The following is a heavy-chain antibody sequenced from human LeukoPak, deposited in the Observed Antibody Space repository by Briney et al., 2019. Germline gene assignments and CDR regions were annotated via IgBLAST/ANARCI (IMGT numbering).Heavy chain of an antibody. D-gene: IGHD2-2*01. V-gene: IGHV4-34*01. Sequence: SETLSLTCAVSGESFNDYYWTWVRQSPGKGLEWIGEINHTGATNFKSSLKSRVTMSVDTSKKQVSLLLTSATAADTGVYFCARGRKVYCRSASCPAWLDPWGQGAPVSVSS. CDR2: INHTGAT. CDR3: ARGRKVYCRSASCPAWLDP. CDR1: GESFNDYY. J-gene: IGHJ5*02.